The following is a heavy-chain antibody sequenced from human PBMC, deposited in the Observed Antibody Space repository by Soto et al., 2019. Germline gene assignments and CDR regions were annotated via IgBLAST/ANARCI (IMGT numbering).Heavy chain of an antibody. J-gene: IGHJ4*02. Sequence: PGESLKISCKGSGYIFTSYWIGWVRQLPGKGLEWMGIIYLHDSDTRYSPSFQGQVIISADRSISTAYLQWSSLKALDTAMYYCARYYYDGSAYPLDYWGQGTLVTVSS. CDR1: GYIFTSYW. D-gene: IGHD3-22*01. CDR2: IYLHDSDT. CDR3: ARYYYDGSAYPLDY. V-gene: IGHV5-51*01.